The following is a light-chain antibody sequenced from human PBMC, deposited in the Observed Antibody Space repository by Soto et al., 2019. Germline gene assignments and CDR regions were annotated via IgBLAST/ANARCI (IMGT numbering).Light chain of an antibody. CDR3: ASYTRTTTLD. V-gene: IGLV2-14*01. CDR1: ISDIGGYNF. Sequence: QTLLTQPASVSGSTGQSITISCTGTISDIGGYNFISWYQHHPGKAPKLVIYDVNNRPSGIYYRFSGSKSGNTASLTISGLQAEDEADYYCASYTRTTTLDFGGGTKVTVL. CDR2: DVN. J-gene: IGLJ2*01.